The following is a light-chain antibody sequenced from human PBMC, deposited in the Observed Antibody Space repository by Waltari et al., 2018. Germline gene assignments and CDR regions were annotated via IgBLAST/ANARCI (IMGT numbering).Light chain of an antibody. CDR2: GAS. CDR3: QQYNKWLGYS. Sequence: IVMTQSPATLSLSPGERATLPCSASQSIGTNLAWFQENPGQAPRLLIYGASTRATGVPARFSGSGSGTDFTLVISSLQSEDFAVYYCQQYNKWLGYSFGQGTKLEIK. V-gene: IGKV3-15*01. J-gene: IGKJ2*01. CDR1: QSIGTN.